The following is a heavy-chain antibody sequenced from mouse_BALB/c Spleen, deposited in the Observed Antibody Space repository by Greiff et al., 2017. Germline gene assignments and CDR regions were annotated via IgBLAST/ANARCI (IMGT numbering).Heavy chain of an antibody. Sequence: VHVKQSGTVLARPGASVKMSCKASGYTFTSYWMHWVKQRPGQGLEWIGAIYPGNSDTSYNQKFKGKAKLTAVTSTSTAYMELSSLTNEDSAVYYCTKNYYGSSYGFAYWGQGTLVTVSA. D-gene: IGHD1-1*01. V-gene: IGHV1-5*01. CDR3: TKNYYGSSYGFAY. CDR2: IYPGNSDT. CDR1: GYTFTSYW. J-gene: IGHJ3*01.